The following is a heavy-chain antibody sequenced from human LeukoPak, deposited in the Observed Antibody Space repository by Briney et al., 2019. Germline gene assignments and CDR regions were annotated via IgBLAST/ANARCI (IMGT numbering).Heavy chain of an antibody. CDR1: GYTFTGYF. J-gene: IGHJ3*02. CDR2: INPNSGGT. CDR3: ARENVFGITGTTGAFDI. D-gene: IGHD1/OR15-1a*01. V-gene: IGHV1-2*02. Sequence: ASVKVSCKASGYTFTGYFMHWVRQAPGQGLEWMGWINPNSGGTNYAQKFQGRVTMTRDTSISTAYMELSRLRFDDTAVYYCARENVFGITGTTGAFDIWGQGTMVTVSS.